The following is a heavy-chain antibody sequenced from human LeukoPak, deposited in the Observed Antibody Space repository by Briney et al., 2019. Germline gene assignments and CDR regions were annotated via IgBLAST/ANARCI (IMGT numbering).Heavy chain of an antibody. CDR2: IDPSDSYT. CDR3: ARHPNYGMDV. CDR1: GYSFTSYW. J-gene: IGHJ6*02. Sequence: EESLKISCKGSGYSFTSYWISWVRQMPGKGLEWMGRIDPSDSYTNYSPSFQGHVTISADKFISTAYLQWSSLKASDTAMYYCARHPNYGMDVWGQGTTVTVSS. V-gene: IGHV5-10-1*01.